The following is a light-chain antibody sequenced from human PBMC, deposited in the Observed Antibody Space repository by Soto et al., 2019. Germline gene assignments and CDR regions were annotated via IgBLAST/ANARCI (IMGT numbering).Light chain of an antibody. J-gene: IGLJ1*01. CDR2: DVS. CDR1: SSDIATYNY. Sequence: QSALAQPASVSGSPGQSITISCTGTSSDIATYNYVSWYQQLPGKAPKLMIYDVSNRPSGVSNRFSGSKSGSTASLTISGLQAEDEADYYCNSYTTSTTVVFGTGTKVTVL. V-gene: IGLV2-14*01. CDR3: NSYTTSTTVV.